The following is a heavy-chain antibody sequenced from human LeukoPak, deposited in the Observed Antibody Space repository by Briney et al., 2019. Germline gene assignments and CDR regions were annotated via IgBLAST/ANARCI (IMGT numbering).Heavy chain of an antibody. Sequence: SGTLSLTCTVSGGSISSYYWSWIRQPPGKGLEWIGYIYYSGSTNYNPSLKSRVTISVDTSKNQFSLKLSSVTAADTAVYYCARLRVYSSSYYFDYWGQGTLVTVSS. CDR3: ARLRVYSSSYYFDY. V-gene: IGHV4-59*08. CDR1: GGSISSYY. J-gene: IGHJ4*02. CDR2: IYYSGST. D-gene: IGHD6-6*01.